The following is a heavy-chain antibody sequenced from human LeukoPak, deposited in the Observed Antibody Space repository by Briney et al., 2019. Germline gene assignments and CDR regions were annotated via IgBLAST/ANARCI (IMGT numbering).Heavy chain of an antibody. Sequence: ASVKVSCKASGYTFTSYDINWVRQAPGQGLEWMGWMNPNSGNTGYAQKFQGRVTMTRNTSISTAYMELSSLRSEDTAVYYCARDYDSSGYFGDDAFDIWGQGTMVTVSS. J-gene: IGHJ3*02. CDR1: GYTFTSYD. CDR3: ARDYDSSGYFGDDAFDI. V-gene: IGHV1-8*01. CDR2: MNPNSGNT. D-gene: IGHD3-22*01.